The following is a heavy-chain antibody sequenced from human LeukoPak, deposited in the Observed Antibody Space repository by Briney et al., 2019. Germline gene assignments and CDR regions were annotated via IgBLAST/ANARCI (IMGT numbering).Heavy chain of an antibody. CDR3: ARAAYDSSGYLTL. D-gene: IGHD3-22*01. CDR1: GFTFSSYG. CDR2: IWYDGTNK. V-gene: IGHV3-33*01. Sequence: GGSLRLSCAASGFTFSSYGMHWVSQAPGKGLEWVAVIWYDGTNKYYADSVKGRFTISRDNSKNTLFLQMNSLRAEDTAVYYCARAAYDSSGYLTLWGQGTLVTVSS. J-gene: IGHJ4*02.